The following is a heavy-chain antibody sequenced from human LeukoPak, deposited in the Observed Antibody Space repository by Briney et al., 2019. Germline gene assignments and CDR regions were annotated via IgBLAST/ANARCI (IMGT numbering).Heavy chain of an antibody. CDR3: ARDGYSGSSLFDH. CDR2: IHYSGST. V-gene: IGHV4-59*11. CDR1: GGSISSHF. D-gene: IGHD1-26*01. J-gene: IGHJ4*02. Sequence: SETLSLTCTVSGGSISSHFWSWIRQPPGKGLEWIGYIHYSGSTNYNPSLKSRVTISVDTSKNQFSLRLSSVTAADTAVYYCARDGYSGSSLFDHWGQGTLGNVSS.